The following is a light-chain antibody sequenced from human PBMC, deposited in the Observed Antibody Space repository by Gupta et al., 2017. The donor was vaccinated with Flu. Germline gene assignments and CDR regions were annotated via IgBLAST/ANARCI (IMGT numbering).Light chain of an antibody. V-gene: IGKV1-39*01. CDR3: QQSDSTPST. CDR2: AAS. Sequence: DIEMTQSPPSLSASVGDRVTITCRASQTITSYLNWYQQKPGKAPKLLIYAASSLQSGVPSRFSGSGSGTDFTLTISSLHPEDFASYYCQQSDSTPSTFGQGTKVEIK. J-gene: IGKJ1*01. CDR1: QTITSY.